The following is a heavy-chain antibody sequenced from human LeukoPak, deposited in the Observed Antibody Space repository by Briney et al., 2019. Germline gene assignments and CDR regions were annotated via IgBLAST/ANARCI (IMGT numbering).Heavy chain of an antibody. J-gene: IGHJ3*02. D-gene: IGHD3-10*01. CDR1: GYTFTAYS. Sequence: ASVEVSCKASGYTFTAYSMHWVRQAPGQGLEWMGWINPNSGGTNYAQKFQGRVTMTRDTSITTAYMELSRLRSDDTAVYYCARDLDYYGSGSFFNIWGQGTMVTVSS. CDR3: ARDLDYYGSGSFFNI. CDR2: INPNSGGT. V-gene: IGHV1-2*02.